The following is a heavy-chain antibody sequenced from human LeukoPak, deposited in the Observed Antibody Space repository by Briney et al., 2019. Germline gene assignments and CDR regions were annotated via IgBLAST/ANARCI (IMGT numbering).Heavy chain of an antibody. J-gene: IGHJ6*02. V-gene: IGHV1-18*01. CDR3: ARTLFRILECLQSCHYCGMDV. D-gene: IGHD3-3*01. CDR2: ISAYNGNT. CDR1: GYTFTSYG. Sequence: ASVKVSCKASGYTFTSYGISWVRLAPGQGLEWMGWISAYNGNTNYAQKLQGRVTMTTDTSTSTAYMELRSLRSDDTAVYYCARTLFRILECLQSCHYCGMDVWGQETTVTVSS.